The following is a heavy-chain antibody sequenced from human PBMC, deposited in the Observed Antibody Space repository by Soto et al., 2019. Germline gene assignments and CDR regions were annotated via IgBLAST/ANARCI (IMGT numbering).Heavy chain of an antibody. Sequence: GGSLRLSCAASGFTLSNYGMNWVRQAPGKGPEWVSYISSSSSNINYANSVKGRFTISRDNAKNSLYLQMSSLRDEDTAVYYCARGGAARPDYWGQGTLVTVSS. CDR2: ISSSSSNI. V-gene: IGHV3-48*02. J-gene: IGHJ4*02. D-gene: IGHD6-6*01. CDR1: GFTLSNYG. CDR3: ARGGAARPDY.